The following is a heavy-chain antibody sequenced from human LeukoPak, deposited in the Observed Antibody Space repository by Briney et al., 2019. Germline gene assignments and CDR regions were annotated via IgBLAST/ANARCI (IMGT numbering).Heavy chain of an antibody. CDR3: ARVAYFDY. CDR2: ISYDGSNK. Sequence: GGSLRLSCAASGFTFSSYAMHCVRQAPDKGLEWVAVISYDGSNKYYADSVKGRFTISRDNSKNTLYLQMNSLRAEDTAVYYCARVAYFDYWGQGTLVTVSS. J-gene: IGHJ4*02. CDR1: GFTFSSYA. V-gene: IGHV3-30-3*01.